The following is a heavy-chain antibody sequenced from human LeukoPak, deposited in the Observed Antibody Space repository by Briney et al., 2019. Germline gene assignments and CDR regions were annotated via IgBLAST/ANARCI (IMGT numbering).Heavy chain of an antibody. Sequence: PSETLSLTCTVSGGSISSYYWSWIRQPPGKGLEWIGYICYSGSTNYNPSLKSRVTISVDTSKNQFSLKLSSVTAADTAVYYCARNDYSNYKWFDPWGQGTLVTVSS. D-gene: IGHD4-11*01. CDR3: ARNDYSNYKWFDP. CDR2: ICYSGST. CDR1: GGSISSYY. V-gene: IGHV4-59*01. J-gene: IGHJ5*02.